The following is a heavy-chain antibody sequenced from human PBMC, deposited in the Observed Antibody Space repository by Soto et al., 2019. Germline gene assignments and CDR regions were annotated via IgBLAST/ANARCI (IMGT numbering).Heavy chain of an antibody. V-gene: IGHV3-23*01. CDR3: AKRPGYSSSWYYFAF. D-gene: IGHD6-13*01. CDR1: GFTFSSYA. CDR2: IGGSGGYT. J-gene: IGHJ4*02. Sequence: PEGSLRLSCAGSGFTFSSYAMSWVRQAPGKGLEWVSTIGGSGGYTYYADSVKGRFTISRDNSKNTMYLQMNSLRAEDTAVYYCAKRPGYSSSWYYFAFWGQGTLVTVSS.